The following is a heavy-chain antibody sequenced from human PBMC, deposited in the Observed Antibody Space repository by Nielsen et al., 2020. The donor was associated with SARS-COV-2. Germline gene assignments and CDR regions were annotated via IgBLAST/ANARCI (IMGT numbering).Heavy chain of an antibody. J-gene: IGHJ4*02. CDR3: ARVVTVLGAGHYFDY. Sequence: ASVKVSCKASGYTFTSYAMHWVRQAPGQRLEWMGWINAGNGNTKYSQKFQGRVTITRDTSASTAYMELSSLRSEDTAVYYCARVVTVLGAGHYFDYWGQGTLVTVSS. CDR2: INAGNGNT. V-gene: IGHV1-3*01. CDR1: GYTFTSYA. D-gene: IGHD3-16*01.